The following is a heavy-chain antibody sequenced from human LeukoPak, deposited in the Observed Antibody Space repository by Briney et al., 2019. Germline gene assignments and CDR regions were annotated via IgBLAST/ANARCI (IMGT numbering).Heavy chain of an antibody. CDR3: ARDRPYYDFWSGYHDI. D-gene: IGHD3-3*01. V-gene: IGHV4-4*07. CDR2: IYTSGST. J-gene: IGHJ3*02. CDR1: GGPISSYY. Sequence: KPSETLSLTCTVSGGPISSYYWSWIRQPAGKGLEWIGRIYTSGSTNYNPSLKSRVTMSVDTSKIQFSLKLSSVTAADTAVYYCARDRPYYDFWSGYHDIWGQGTMVTVSS.